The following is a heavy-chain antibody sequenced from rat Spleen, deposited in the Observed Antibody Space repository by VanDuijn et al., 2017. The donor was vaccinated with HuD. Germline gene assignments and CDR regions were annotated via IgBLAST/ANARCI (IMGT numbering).Heavy chain of an antibody. CDR2: INSAGST. J-gene: IGHJ4*01. CDR1: GYSITSGYG. CDR3: ARAYYNSGDYVMDA. Sequence: EVQLQESGPGLVKPSQSLSLTCSVTGYSITSGYGWNWIRKFPGNKLEWMGYINSAGSTNYNPPLKSQISITRDTTRNQFFLQVNSVTTEDTATYYCARAYYNSGDYVMDAWGQGASVTVSS. V-gene: IGHV3-3*01. D-gene: IGHD1-1*01.